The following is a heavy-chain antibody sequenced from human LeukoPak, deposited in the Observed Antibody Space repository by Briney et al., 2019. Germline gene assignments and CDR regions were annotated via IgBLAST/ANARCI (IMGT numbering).Heavy chain of an antibody. CDR3: ARHLIPTVPYSPFDY. V-gene: IGHV4-39*01. D-gene: IGHD2-21*01. CDR2: IFYSGNT. CDR1: GGSISSSSYY. Sequence: SETLSLTCTVSGGSISSSSYYWGWIRQPPGEGLEWIGTIFYSGNTYYNPSLRSRVTISVDTSKNQFSLKVSSVTAADTAVYYCARHLIPTVPYSPFDYWGQGTLVTVSS. J-gene: IGHJ4*02.